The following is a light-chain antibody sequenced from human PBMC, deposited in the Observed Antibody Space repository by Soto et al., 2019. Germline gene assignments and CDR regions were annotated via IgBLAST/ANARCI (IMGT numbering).Light chain of an antibody. CDR3: QQLNSFPIP. V-gene: IGKV1-9*01. CDR1: QGISSF. J-gene: IGKJ3*01. CDR2: GAS. Sequence: IQLTQSPSSLSASVGDRVTITCRASQGISSFLAWYQQKPGKAPKLLIYGASNLQSGVPSRFNGSGSGTDFTLSIGSLQPEDFATYYCQQLNSFPIPFGPGTKVDIK.